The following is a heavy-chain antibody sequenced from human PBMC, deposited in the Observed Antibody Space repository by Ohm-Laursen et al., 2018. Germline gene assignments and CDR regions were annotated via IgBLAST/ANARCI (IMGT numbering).Heavy chain of an antibody. Sequence: SLSLSCAASGFTFSSYGMHWVRQAPGTGLEWVAVISYDGSNKYYADSVKGRFTISRDNSKNTLYLQMNSLRAEDTAVDYCAKDRTPARDVLMVYALDYWGQGTLVTVSS. D-gene: IGHD2-8*01. CDR1: GFTFSSYG. V-gene: IGHV3-30*18. CDR2: ISYDGSNK. CDR3: AKDRTPARDVLMVYALDY. J-gene: IGHJ4*02.